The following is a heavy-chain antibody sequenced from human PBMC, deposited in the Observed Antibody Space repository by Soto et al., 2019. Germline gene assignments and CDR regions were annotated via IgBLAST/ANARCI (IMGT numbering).Heavy chain of an antibody. CDR1: GFTFSSYA. CDR2: ISGSGGST. CDR3: AKDLIPAAILLSAFDI. D-gene: IGHD2-2*01. V-gene: IGHV3-23*01. J-gene: IGHJ3*02. Sequence: GESLKISCAASGFTFSSYAMSWVRQAPGKGLEWVSAISGSGGSTYYADSVKGRFTISRDNSKNTLYLQMNSLRAEDTAVYYCAKDLIPAAILLSAFDIWGQGTMVTVSS.